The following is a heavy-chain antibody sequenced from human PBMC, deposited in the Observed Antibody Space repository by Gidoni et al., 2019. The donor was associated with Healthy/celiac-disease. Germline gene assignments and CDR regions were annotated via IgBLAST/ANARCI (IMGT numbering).Heavy chain of an antibody. V-gene: IGHV3-23*01. CDR1: GRTFSTCA. CDR2: ISWSGGST. CDR3: AKGKWELPNSAFEI. Sequence: EMQRLVSGGGLVPPGGSLRLSCAACGRTFSTCARSWVRQDPGRGLEWVSGISWSGGSTDYADSVKGRFTISSDNSKNTLYLPMNSLRAEDTAVYYCAKGKWELPNSAFEIWGQETMVTVSS. J-gene: IGHJ3*02. D-gene: IGHD1-26*01.